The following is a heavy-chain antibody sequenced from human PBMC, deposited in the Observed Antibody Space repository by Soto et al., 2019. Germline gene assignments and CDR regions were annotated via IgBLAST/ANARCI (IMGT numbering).Heavy chain of an antibody. D-gene: IGHD1-1*01. CDR2: ISYSGSA. CDR1: GGSISSGNYY. CDR3: ASRYGRAFDY. V-gene: IGHV4-30-4*01. J-gene: IGHJ4*02. Sequence: SETLSLTCAVSGGSISSGNYYWSWIRQPPGKGLEWIGFISYSGSAYYNPSLKSRVTISVDTSKNQFSLKLSSVTAADTAVYYCASRYGRAFDYWGQGTLVTV.